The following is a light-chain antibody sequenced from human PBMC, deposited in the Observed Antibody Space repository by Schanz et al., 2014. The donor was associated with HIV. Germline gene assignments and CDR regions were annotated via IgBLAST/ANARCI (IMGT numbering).Light chain of an antibody. Sequence: QSALTQPPSASGSPGQAVTITCTGTGSDIGGYKYVSWYQQHPGKAPKLLIYEVTKRPSGVPNRFSGSKSGNTASLTVSGLQAEDEADYYCQTYDSGISGVVFGGGTKLTVL. J-gene: IGLJ2*01. V-gene: IGLV2-8*01. CDR1: GSDIGGYKY. CDR3: QTYDSGISGVV. CDR2: EVT.